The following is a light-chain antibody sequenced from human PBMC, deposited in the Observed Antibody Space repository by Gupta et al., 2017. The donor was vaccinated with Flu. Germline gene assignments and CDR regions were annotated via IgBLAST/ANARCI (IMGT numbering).Light chain of an antibody. J-gene: IGLJ3*02. CDR1: KLEDKY. Sequence: YALTPPPSVSVSPGHTASITCSGDKLEDKYVCWYQQKPGQSPILVIYQDTKRPSGIPERFAGSNSGNTATLTISGTQAVDEADYYCQAWDNSYWVFGGGTKLTVL. CDR2: QDT. V-gene: IGLV3-1*01. CDR3: QAWDNSYWV.